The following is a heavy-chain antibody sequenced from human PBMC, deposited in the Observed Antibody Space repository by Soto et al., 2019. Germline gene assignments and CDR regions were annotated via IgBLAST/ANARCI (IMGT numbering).Heavy chain of an antibody. J-gene: IGHJ5*02. D-gene: IGHD2-2*01. CDR1: GGSISSSSYY. V-gene: IGHV4-39*01. Sequence: PSETLSLTCTVSGGSISSSSYYWGWIRQPPGKGLEWIGSIYYSGSTYYNPSLKSRVTISVDTSKNQFSLKLSSVTAADTAVYYCAIYCSSTSCYGGPWAQGTLVTVSS. CDR3: AIYCSSTSCYGGP. CDR2: IYYSGST.